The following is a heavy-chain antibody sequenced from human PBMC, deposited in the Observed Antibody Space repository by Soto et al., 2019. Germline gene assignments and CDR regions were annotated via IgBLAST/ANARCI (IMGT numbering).Heavy chain of an antibody. V-gene: IGHV4-31*03. CDR2: IYYSGTT. J-gene: IGHJ4*02. CDR1: GGSISSGGYY. Sequence: QVQLQESGPGLVKPSQTLSLTCTVSGGSISSGGYYWSWIRQHPGKGLEWIGYIYYSGTTYYTYYHPSLKTRVTITVDTSKNQFSLKLSSVTAADTAVYYCAREPLTWGQGTLVTVSS. CDR3: AREPLT.